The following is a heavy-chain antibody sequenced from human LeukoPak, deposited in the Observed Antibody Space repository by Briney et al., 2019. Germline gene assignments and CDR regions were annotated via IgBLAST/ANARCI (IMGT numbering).Heavy chain of an antibody. V-gene: IGHV3-11*01. CDR2: ISSSGSTI. CDR1: GFTFSDYY. Sequence: PGGSLRLSCAASGFTFSDYYMSWIRQAPGKGLEWVSYISSSGSTIYYADSVKGRFTISRDNAKNSLYLQMNSLRAEDTAVYYCARDLYYYDSSGYLEPFDYWGQGTLVTVSS. J-gene: IGHJ4*02. CDR3: ARDLYYYDSSGYLEPFDY. D-gene: IGHD3-22*01.